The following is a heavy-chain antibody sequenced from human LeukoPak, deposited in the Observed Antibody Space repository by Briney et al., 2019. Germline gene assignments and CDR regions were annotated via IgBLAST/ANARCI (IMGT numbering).Heavy chain of an antibody. CDR3: ARNRCSGGSCYFDY. Sequence: GGSLRLSCAASGFTFSGYAMSWVRQAPGKGLEWVSLIGSSGGSTYYADSVKGRFTISRDNGKNSLYLQMNSLRDEDTAVYYCARNRCSGGSCYFDYWGQGTLVTVSS. D-gene: IGHD2-15*01. CDR1: GFTFSGYA. CDR2: IGSSGGST. V-gene: IGHV3-23*01. J-gene: IGHJ4*02.